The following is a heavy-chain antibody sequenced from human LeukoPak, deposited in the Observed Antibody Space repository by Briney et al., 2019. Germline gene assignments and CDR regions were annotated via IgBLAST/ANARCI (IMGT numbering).Heavy chain of an antibody. Sequence: SETLCLTCTVSGGSISSSSYYWGWIRQPPGKGLEWIGSIYYSETTYYNPSLKSRVTISVDTSKTQFSLKLSSVTAADTAVYYCARHPYNGNFKGYFDYWGQGTLVTVAS. J-gene: IGHJ4*02. V-gene: IGHV4-39*01. CDR3: ARHPYNGNFKGYFDY. D-gene: IGHD1-7*01. CDR1: GGSISSSSYY. CDR2: IYYSETT.